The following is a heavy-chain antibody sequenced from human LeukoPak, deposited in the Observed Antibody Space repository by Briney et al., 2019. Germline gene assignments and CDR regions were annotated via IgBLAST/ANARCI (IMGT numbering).Heavy chain of an antibody. J-gene: IGHJ6*02. CDR1: GGSISSYY. V-gene: IGHV4-59*01. CDR3: ARDQAPYCSSTSCYYYGMDV. CDR2: IYHSGST. Sequence: EPSETLSLTCTVSGGSISSYYWSWIRQPPGKGLEWIGYIYHSGSTNYNPSLKSRVTISVDTSKNQFSLKLSSVTAADTAVYYCARDQAPYCSSTSCYYYGMDVWGQGTTVTVSS. D-gene: IGHD2-2*01.